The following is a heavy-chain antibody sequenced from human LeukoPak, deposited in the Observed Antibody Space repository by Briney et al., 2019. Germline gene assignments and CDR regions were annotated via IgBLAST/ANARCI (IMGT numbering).Heavy chain of an antibody. Sequence: SETLSLTCAVYGGSFSGYYWSWIRQPPGKGLEWIGEINHSGSTNYNPSLKSRVTISVDTSKNQFSLKLSSVTAADTAVYYCARGYYDSSGYYLIGVVLDYWGQGTLVTVSS. J-gene: IGHJ4*02. CDR1: GGSFSGYY. CDR2: INHSGST. CDR3: ARGYYDSSGYYLIGVVLDY. D-gene: IGHD3-22*01. V-gene: IGHV4-34*01.